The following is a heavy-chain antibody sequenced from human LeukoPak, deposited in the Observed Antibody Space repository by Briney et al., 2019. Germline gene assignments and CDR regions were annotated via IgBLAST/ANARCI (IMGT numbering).Heavy chain of an antibody. V-gene: IGHV1-8*03. CDR2: MNPSSGNT. J-gene: IGHJ4*02. D-gene: IGHD4-17*01. CDR1: GYTFTSYD. Sequence: ASVKVSCKASGYTFTSYDINWVRQATGQGLEWMGWMNPSSGNTGYAQKFQGRVTITRNTSISTAYMELSSLRSEDTAVYYCARSRASYGTNFDYWGQGTLVTVSS. CDR3: ARSRASYGTNFDY.